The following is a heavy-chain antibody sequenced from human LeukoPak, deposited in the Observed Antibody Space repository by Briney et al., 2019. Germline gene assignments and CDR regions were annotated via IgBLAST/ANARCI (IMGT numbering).Heavy chain of an antibody. CDR2: INSDGSST. Sequence: GGSLRLSCAASGFTFSSYWMHWVRQAPGKGLVWVSRINSDGSSTSYADSVKGRFTISRDNAKNTLYLQMNSLRAEDTAVYYCAREAVAGRRGFDYWGQGTLVTVSS. D-gene: IGHD6-19*01. CDR1: GFTFSSYW. V-gene: IGHV3-74*01. J-gene: IGHJ4*02. CDR3: AREAVAGRRGFDY.